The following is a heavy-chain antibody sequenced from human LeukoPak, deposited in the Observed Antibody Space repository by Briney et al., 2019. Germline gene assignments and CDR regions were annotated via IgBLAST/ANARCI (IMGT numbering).Heavy chain of an antibody. CDR2: IKQDGSEK. Sequence: SGGSLRLSCAASGFTFSSYWVSWVRQAPGKGLEWVANIKQDGSEKYYVDSVKGRFTISRDNAKNSLYLQMNSLRAEDTAVYYCARDHYYGSGSYYASHWFDPWGQGTLVTVSS. CDR3: ARDHYYGSGSYYASHWFDP. V-gene: IGHV3-7*01. J-gene: IGHJ5*02. CDR1: GFTFSSYW. D-gene: IGHD3-10*01.